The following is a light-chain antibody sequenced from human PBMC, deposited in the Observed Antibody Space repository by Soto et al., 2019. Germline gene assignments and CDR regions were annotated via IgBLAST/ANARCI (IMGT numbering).Light chain of an antibody. J-gene: IGKJ5*01. Sequence: EVVLTQSPVTLSLSPGERATLSCRASQSFRGLLAWYQQKPGQAPRLLIYDAYNRPTGIPPRFSGSGSGTDFTLTISSLEPEDSAVYYCQQRHMWLITFGQGTRLEIK. CDR3: QQRHMWLIT. CDR1: QSFRGL. V-gene: IGKV3-11*01. CDR2: DAY.